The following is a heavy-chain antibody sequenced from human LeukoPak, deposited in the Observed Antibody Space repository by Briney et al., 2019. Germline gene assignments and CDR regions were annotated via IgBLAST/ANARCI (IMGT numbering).Heavy chain of an antibody. CDR2: IRSSSSYI. J-gene: IGHJ5*02. D-gene: IGHD5-18*01. V-gene: IGHV3-21*01. CDR1: VFTFSSYS. Sequence: GGSLRLSCAASVFTFSSYSMNWVRQAPGKGLEWVSSIRSSSSYIYYADSVKGRFTISRDNAKNSLYLQMNSLRAEDTAVYYCATRHGYSDWFDPWGQGTLVTVSS. CDR3: ATRHGYSDWFDP.